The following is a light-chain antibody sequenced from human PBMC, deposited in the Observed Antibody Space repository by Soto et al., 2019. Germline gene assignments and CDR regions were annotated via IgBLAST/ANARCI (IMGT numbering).Light chain of an antibody. Sequence: VLTHSAGTLCLSQGEIATLSCRASQSVSSYLAWYQQRPGQAPRLLIYAASTRATGVPARFSGTGSGTEFTLAINSLQSEDFALYYCQQYNDWPLTFGGGTKVDI. CDR1: QSVSSY. V-gene: IGKV3-15*01. CDR3: QQYNDWPLT. CDR2: AAS. J-gene: IGKJ4*01.